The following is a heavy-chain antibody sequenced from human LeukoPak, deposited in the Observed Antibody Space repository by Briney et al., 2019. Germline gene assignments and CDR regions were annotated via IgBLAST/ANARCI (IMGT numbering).Heavy chain of an antibody. CDR2: IRYDGSNK. J-gene: IGHJ4*02. V-gene: IGHV3-30*02. Sequence: GGSLRLSCASSGFTFSSYGMHWVRQAPGKGLEWVAFIRYDGSNKYYADSVKGRFTISRDNSKNTLYLQMNSLRAEDTAVYYCAKEYYDFWSGYEYYFDYWGQGTLVTVSS. D-gene: IGHD3-3*01. CDR1: GFTFSSYG. CDR3: AKEYYDFWSGYEYYFDY.